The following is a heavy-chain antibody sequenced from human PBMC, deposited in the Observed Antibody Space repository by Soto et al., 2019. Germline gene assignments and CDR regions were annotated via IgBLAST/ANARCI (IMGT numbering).Heavy chain of an antibody. CDR2: INPKSDDT. CDR3: ARKHSLDYIRWGLDP. J-gene: IGHJ5*02. CDR1: GYPFSDNQ. D-gene: IGHD4-4*01. Sequence: GASVKVSCKASGYPFSDNQIHCLVRSPLQGLEWMGRINPKSDDTNYAQKFQGRVTMTRDTSIDTAYLELTGLTSDDTATYYCARKHSLDYIRWGLDPWGQGTLVTVSS. V-gene: IGHV1-2*02.